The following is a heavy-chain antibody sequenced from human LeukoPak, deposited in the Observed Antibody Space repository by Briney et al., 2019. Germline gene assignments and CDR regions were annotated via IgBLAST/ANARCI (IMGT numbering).Heavy chain of an antibody. CDR3: ARQTSVLLWFGESEGLDY. Sequence: GGSLRLSCAASGFTFSSYWMSWVRQAPGKGLEWVANIKQDGSEKYYVDSVKGRFTISRDNAKNSLYLQMNSLRAEDTAVYYCARQTSVLLWFGESEGLDYWGQGTLVTVSS. D-gene: IGHD3-10*01. V-gene: IGHV3-7*01. J-gene: IGHJ4*02. CDR2: IKQDGSEK. CDR1: GFTFSSYW.